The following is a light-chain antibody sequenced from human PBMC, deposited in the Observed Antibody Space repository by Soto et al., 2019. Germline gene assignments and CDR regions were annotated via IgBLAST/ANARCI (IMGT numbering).Light chain of an antibody. V-gene: IGKV1-9*01. CDR1: EGIGSY. J-gene: IGKJ1*01. Sequence: DIQLTQSPSFLSASVGDRVTITCRASEGIGSYVAWYQQKPGKAPELLIYAASTLQSGVPSRFSGSGSGTEFTLTISSLQPEDFATYYCQQLNGYPPWTFGQGTKVEIK. CDR3: QQLNGYPPWT. CDR2: AAS.